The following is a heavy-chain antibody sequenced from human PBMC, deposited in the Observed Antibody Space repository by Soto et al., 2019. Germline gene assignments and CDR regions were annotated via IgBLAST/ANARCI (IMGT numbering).Heavy chain of an antibody. CDR1: GAPITSGAYS. Sequence: QLQLRESGSGLVKPSQTLSLTCTVSGAPITSGAYSWSWIRQPPGKGLEWIGFIYQSGSTHYNPYLQSRVTISVDRSKNHFSLQLTSLTAADTAVYYCARDMSGCSSSDCYLSGWFDPWGPGTLVTVSS. J-gene: IGHJ5*02. CDR3: ARDMSGCSSSDCYLSGWFDP. V-gene: IGHV4-30-2*01. CDR2: IYQSGST. D-gene: IGHD2-21*02.